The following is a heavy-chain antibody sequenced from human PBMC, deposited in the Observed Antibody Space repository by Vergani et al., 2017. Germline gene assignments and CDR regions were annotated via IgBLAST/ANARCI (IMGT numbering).Heavy chain of an antibody. V-gene: IGHV1-69*04. CDR1: GGTFSSYA. J-gene: IGHJ5*02. D-gene: IGHD5-18*01. Sequence: QVQLVQSGAEVKKPGSSVKVSCKASGGTFSSYAISWVRQAPGQGLEWMGRIIPILGIANYAQKFQGRVTITADKSTSTAYMELSSLRSEDTAVYYCASESDTAMGHRTNGFDPWGQGTRVTVSS. CDR3: ASESDTAMGHRTNGFDP. CDR2: IIPILGIA.